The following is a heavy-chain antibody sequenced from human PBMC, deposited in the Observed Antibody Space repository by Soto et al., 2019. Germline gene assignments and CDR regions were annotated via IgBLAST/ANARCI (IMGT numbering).Heavy chain of an antibody. V-gene: IGHV3-11*01. J-gene: IGHJ4*02. D-gene: IGHD6-6*01. CDR1: GFTFSDYS. CDR3: ARQAARNYIDS. CDR2: IDSRGRTL. Sequence: VGSLRLSCVASGFTFSDYSMSWIRQAPGKGLEWLAFIDSRGRTLSYADSVRGRFTISRDNAENSVYLQMDSLRADDTAVYYCARQAARNYIDSWGQGNSVTVSS.